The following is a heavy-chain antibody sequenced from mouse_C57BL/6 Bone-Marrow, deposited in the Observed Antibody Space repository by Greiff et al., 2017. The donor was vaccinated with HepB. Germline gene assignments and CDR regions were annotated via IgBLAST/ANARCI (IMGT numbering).Heavy chain of an antibody. CDR1: GFTFTDYY. J-gene: IGHJ4*01. CDR3: ARYPYDGYYPYYAMDY. D-gene: IGHD2-3*01. V-gene: IGHV7-3*01. CDR2: IRNKANGYTT. Sequence: EVHLVESGGGLVQPGGSLSLSCAASGFTFTDYYMSWVRQPPGKALEWLGFIRNKANGYTTEYSASVKGRFTISRDNSQSILYLQMNALRAEDSATYYCARYPYDGYYPYYAMDYWGQGTSVTVSS.